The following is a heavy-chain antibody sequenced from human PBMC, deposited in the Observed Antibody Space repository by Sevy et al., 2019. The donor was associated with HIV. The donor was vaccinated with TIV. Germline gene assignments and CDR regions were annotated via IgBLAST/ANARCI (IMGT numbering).Heavy chain of an antibody. CDR3: AKDGYYYDSTARDGFDP. CDR1: GFNFNPYA. CDR2: ISSDGSKK. V-gene: IGHV3-33*03. J-gene: IGHJ5*02. Sequence: GGSLRLSCAASGFNFNPYAMHWVRQAPGKGLEWVATISSDGSKKDYADSVKGRFTISRDNSKNTMNLQMNSLRVDDTAVYYCAKDGYYYDSTARDGFDPWGQGTLVTVSS. D-gene: IGHD3-22*01.